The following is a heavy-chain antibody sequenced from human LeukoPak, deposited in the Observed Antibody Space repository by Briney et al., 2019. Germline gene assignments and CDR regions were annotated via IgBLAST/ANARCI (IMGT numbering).Heavy chain of an antibody. CDR3: ATRGLRGYYFDY. V-gene: IGHV4-30-4*01. J-gene: IGHJ4*02. D-gene: IGHD3-10*01. Sequence: PSETLPLTCTVSGGSISSGDYYWSWIRQPPGKGLEWIGYIYYSGSTYYNPSLKSRVTISVDTSKNQFSLKLSSVTAADTAVYYCATRGLRGYYFDYWGQGTLVTVSS. CDR1: GGSISSGDYY. CDR2: IYYSGST.